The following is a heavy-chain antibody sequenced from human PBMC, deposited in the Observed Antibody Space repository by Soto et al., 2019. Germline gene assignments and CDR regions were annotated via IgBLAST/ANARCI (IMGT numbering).Heavy chain of an antibody. CDR2: IWYDGSKK. CDR3: TRDLRGYSGYDGFGY. CDR1: GFTFSSYG. D-gene: IGHD5-12*01. Sequence: QVQLVESGGGVVQPGRSLRLSCAASGFTFSSYGMHWVRQAPGKGLEWVAVIWYDGSKKYYADSVKGRFTISRDNSKNTLYLRMNSLRAEDTAVYYCTRDLRGYSGYDGFGYWGQGTLVTVSS. J-gene: IGHJ4*02. V-gene: IGHV3-33*01.